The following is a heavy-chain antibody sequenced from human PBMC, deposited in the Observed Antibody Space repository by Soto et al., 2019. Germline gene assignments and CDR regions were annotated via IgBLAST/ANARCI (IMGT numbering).Heavy chain of an antibody. D-gene: IGHD2-2*01. CDR3: ASRYYCSSTSCWGNWVY. J-gene: IGHJ4*02. Sequence: SETLSLTCTVSGASIRSSTFYWGWIRQPPGKGLESIANIYYDGSTYYNPSLKSRVTISVDTSKNQFSLKLSSVTAADAAMYYCASRYYCSSTSCWGNWVYWGQGTLVTVSS. V-gene: IGHV4-39*01. CDR2: IYYDGST. CDR1: GASIRSSTFY.